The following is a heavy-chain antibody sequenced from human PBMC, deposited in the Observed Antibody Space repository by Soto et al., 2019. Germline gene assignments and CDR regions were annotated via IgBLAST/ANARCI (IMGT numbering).Heavy chain of an antibody. V-gene: IGHV1-46*01. Sequence: ASVKVSCKASGYTFTTYGISCVRQAPGQGLEWMGIINPSGGSTSYAQKFQGRVTMTRDTSTSTVYMELSSLRSEDTAVYYCASPGGKIAAAGTNAFDIWGQGTMVTVSS. CDR1: GYTFTTYG. J-gene: IGHJ3*02. CDR2: INPSGGST. CDR3: ASPGGKIAAAGTNAFDI. D-gene: IGHD6-13*01.